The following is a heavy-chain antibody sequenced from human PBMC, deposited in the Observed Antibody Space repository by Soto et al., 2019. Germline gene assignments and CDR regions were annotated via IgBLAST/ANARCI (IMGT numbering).Heavy chain of an antibody. CDR3: ARDHGIAVAGVDY. D-gene: IGHD6-19*01. V-gene: IGHV3-33*01. Sequence: QVQLVESGGGVVQPGRSLRLSCAASGFTFSSYGMHWVRQAPGKGLEWVAVIWYDGSNKYYADSVKGRFTISRDNSKNTLYLQMNCLRGEDAAVYYCARDHGIAVAGVDYWGQGTLVTVSS. J-gene: IGHJ4*02. CDR2: IWYDGSNK. CDR1: GFTFSSYG.